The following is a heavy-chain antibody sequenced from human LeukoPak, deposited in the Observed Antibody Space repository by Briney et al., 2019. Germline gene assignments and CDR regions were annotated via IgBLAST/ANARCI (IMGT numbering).Heavy chain of an antibody. CDR2: FDPEDAET. CDR1: GYTLTELS. Sequence: GASAKVSCKVSGYTLTELSMHWVRQAPGKGLEWMGGFDPEDAETIYAQKFQGRVTMTEDTSTDTAYMELSGLRSEDTAVYYCATANYNYYMDVWGKGTTVTVSS. CDR3: ATANYNYYMDV. J-gene: IGHJ6*03. V-gene: IGHV1-24*01.